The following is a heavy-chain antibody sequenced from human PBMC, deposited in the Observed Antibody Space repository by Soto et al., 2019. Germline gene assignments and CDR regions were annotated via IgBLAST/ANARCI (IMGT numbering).Heavy chain of an antibody. CDR2: ISSSSSYI. CDR3: VIEFGELLFYYYGMDV. Sequence: TGGSLRLSCAASGFTFSSYSMNWVRQAPGKGLEWVSSISSSSSYIYYADSVKGRFTISRDNAKNSLYLQMNSLRAEDTAVYYCVIEFGELLFYYYGMDVWGQGTTVTVSS. V-gene: IGHV3-21*01. CDR1: GFTFSSYS. D-gene: IGHD3-10*01. J-gene: IGHJ6*02.